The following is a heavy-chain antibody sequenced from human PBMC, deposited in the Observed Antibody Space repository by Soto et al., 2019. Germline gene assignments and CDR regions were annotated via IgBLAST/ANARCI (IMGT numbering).Heavy chain of an antibody. V-gene: IGHV3-15*01. CDR3: TTDVPAGVLLWFGESRLAFDI. D-gene: IGHD3-10*01. CDR1: GFTFSNAW. J-gene: IGHJ3*02. CDR2: IKSKTDGGTT. Sequence: EVQLVESGGGLVKPGGSLRLSCAASGFTFSNAWMSWVRQAPGKGLEWVGRIKSKTDGGTTDYAAPVKGRFTISREVSKYRLYLQMNSLNTEDTAVYYCTTDVPAGVLLWFGESRLAFDIWGQGTMVTVSS.